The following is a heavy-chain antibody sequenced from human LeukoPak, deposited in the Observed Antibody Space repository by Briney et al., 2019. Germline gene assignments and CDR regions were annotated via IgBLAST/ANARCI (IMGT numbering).Heavy chain of an antibody. Sequence: RSGGSLRLSCAASGFTFDDYGMSWVRQAPGKGLEWVSGINWNGGSTGYADSVKGRFTISRDNAKDSLYLQMNSLRAEDTALYYCARGGGLYYDRSHGAFDIWGQGTMVTVSS. J-gene: IGHJ3*02. V-gene: IGHV3-20*04. CDR3: ARGGGLYYDRSHGAFDI. CDR2: INWNGGST. D-gene: IGHD3-22*01. CDR1: GFTFDDYG.